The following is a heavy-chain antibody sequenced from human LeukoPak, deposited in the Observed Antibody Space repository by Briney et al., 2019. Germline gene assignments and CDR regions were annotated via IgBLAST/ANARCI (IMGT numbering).Heavy chain of an antibody. Sequence: SETLSLTCAVYGGSFSGYYWSWIRQPLGKGLEWTGDINHSGSTNYNPSLKSRVTISVDASKNQFSLKLSAVTAADTAVYYCARGALAVAVDYWGQGTLVTVSS. CDR1: GGSFSGYY. D-gene: IGHD6-19*01. CDR3: ARGALAVAVDY. CDR2: INHSGST. J-gene: IGHJ4*02. V-gene: IGHV4-34*01.